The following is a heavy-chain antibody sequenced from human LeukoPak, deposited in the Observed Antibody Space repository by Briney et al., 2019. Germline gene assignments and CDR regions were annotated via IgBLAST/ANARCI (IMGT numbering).Heavy chain of an antibody. J-gene: IGHJ4*02. CDR3: ARGLRYFDY. Sequence: GGSLRLSCAASGFTFSSYAMSWVRQAPGKGLEWVSLVYSGGSTYYADSVKGRFTISRANSKNTLYLQMNSLRAEDTAVYYCARGLRYFDYWGQGTLVTVSS. D-gene: IGHD2-15*01. CDR2: VYSGGST. CDR1: GFTFSSYA. V-gene: IGHV3-66*01.